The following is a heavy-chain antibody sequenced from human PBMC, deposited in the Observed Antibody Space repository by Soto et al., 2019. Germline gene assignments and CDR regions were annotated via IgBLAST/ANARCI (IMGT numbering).Heavy chain of an antibody. CDR1: GFTFSSYS. Sequence: GGSLRLSCAASGFTFSSYSMNWVRQAPGKGLEWVSSISSSSSYIYYADSVKGRFTISRDNAKNSLYLQMNSLRAEDTAVYYCARDHSSSFGVHYYGMDVWGQGTTVTVSS. V-gene: IGHV3-21*01. J-gene: IGHJ6*02. D-gene: IGHD6-6*01. CDR3: ARDHSSSFGVHYYGMDV. CDR2: ISSSSSYI.